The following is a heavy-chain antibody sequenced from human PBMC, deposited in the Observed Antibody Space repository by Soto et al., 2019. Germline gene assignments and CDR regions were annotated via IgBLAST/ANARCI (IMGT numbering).Heavy chain of an antibody. CDR1: GFTFSPYA. V-gene: IGHV3-30*01. CDR2: ISYDGSNK. Sequence: QVPLVESGGGVVQPGRSLRLSCAASGFTFSPYAMHWVRQAPGKGLEWVAVISYDGSNKYYAESVKGRFTISRDNSKNTLYLQMNSLRAEDTAVYYCAREGDGLVNWGQGTLVTVSS. CDR3: AREGDGLVN. D-gene: IGHD3-16*01. J-gene: IGHJ4*02.